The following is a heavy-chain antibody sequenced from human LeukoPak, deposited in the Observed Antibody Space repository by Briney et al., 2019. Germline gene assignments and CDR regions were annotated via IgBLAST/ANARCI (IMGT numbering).Heavy chain of an antibody. Sequence: KPSETLSLTCSVSGGAIISYYWSWIRQPAGKGPEWIGRIYPTGNTDYNPSLKTRVTMSTDLSKKQFSLRLRSVTAADTAVYYCARLKFYDSTGYSPGYYMDVWGKGTAVTVSS. CDR3: ARLKFYDSTGYSPGYYMDV. D-gene: IGHD3-22*01. V-gene: IGHV4-4*07. CDR1: GGAIISYY. CDR2: IYPTGNT. J-gene: IGHJ6*03.